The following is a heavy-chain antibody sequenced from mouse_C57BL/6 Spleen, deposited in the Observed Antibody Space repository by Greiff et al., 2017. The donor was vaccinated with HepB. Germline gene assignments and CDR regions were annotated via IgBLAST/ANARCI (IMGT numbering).Heavy chain of an antibody. J-gene: IGHJ2*01. Sequence: EVQVVESGGDLVKPGGSLKLSCAASGFTFSSYGMSWVRQTPDKRLEWVATISSGGSYTYYPDSVKGRFTISRDNAKNTLYLQMSSLKSEDTAMYYCARQMGRGPFDYWGQGTTLTVSS. V-gene: IGHV5-6*01. D-gene: IGHD4-1*01. CDR2: ISSGGSYT. CDR3: ARQMGRGPFDY. CDR1: GFTFSSYG.